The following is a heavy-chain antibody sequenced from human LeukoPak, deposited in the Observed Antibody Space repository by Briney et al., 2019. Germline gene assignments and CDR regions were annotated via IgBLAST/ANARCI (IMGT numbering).Heavy chain of an antibody. CDR2: IIPIFGTA. CDR1: GYTFTSYG. J-gene: IGHJ4*02. V-gene: IGHV1-69*05. CDR3: ARGGVAARPYYFDY. D-gene: IGHD6-6*01. Sequence: ASVKVSCKASGYTFTSYGISWVRQAPGQGLEWMGGIIPIFGTANYAQKFQGRVTITTDESTSTAYMELSSLRSEDTAVYYCARGGVAARPYYFDYWGQGTLVTVSS.